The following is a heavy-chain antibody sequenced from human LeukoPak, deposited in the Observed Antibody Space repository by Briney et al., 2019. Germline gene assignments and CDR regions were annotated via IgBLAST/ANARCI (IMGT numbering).Heavy chain of an antibody. D-gene: IGHD3-16*01. V-gene: IGHV3-30-3*01. Sequence: PGGSLRLSCAASGFTFGSYAMHWVRQAPGKGLEWVAVISYDGSNKYYADSVKGRFTISRDNSKNTLYLQMNSLRAEDTAVYYCARGGSEAPSDYWGQGTLVTVSS. CDR3: ARGGSEAPSDY. J-gene: IGHJ4*02. CDR2: ISYDGSNK. CDR1: GFTFGSYA.